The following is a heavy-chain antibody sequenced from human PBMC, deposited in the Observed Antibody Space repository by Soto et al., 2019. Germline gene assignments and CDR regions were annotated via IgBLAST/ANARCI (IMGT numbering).Heavy chain of an antibody. Sequence: QVQLQESGPGLVKPSETLSLTCTVSGGSVSSGSYYWSWIRQPPGKGLEWIGYIYYSGSTNYNPSLKSRVTISVDTSKNQFSLKLSSVTAADTAVYYCARDNNWNDGGLGYWGQGTLVTVSS. D-gene: IGHD1-20*01. CDR2: IYYSGST. CDR1: GGSVSSGSYY. CDR3: ARDNNWNDGGLGY. V-gene: IGHV4-61*01. J-gene: IGHJ4*02.